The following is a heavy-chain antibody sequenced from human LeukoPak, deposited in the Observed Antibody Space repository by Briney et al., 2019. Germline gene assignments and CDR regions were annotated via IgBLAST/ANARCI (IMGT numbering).Heavy chain of an antibody. CDR2: IYTSGST. J-gene: IGHJ6*03. V-gene: IGHV4-4*07. CDR1: GGSISSYY. CDR3: ARAITGTYDYYYYYMDV. Sequence: PSETLSLTCTVSGGSISSYYWSWIRQPAGKGLEWIGRIYTSGSTNYNPSLKSRVTISIDTSKNQFSLKLSSVTAADTAVYCCARAITGTYDYYYYYMDVWGKGTTVTVSS. D-gene: IGHD1-20*01.